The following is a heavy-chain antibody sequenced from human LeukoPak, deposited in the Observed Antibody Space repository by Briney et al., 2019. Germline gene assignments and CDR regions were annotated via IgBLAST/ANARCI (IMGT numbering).Heavy chain of an antibody. Sequence: ASVKVSCKASGYTFTSYYMHWVRQAPGQGLEWMGIINPSGGSTSYAQKFQGRVTMTRDTSTSTVYMELSSLRSEDTAVYYCARDQMISSSWYSGLDYWSQGTLVTVSS. D-gene: IGHD6-13*01. CDR3: ARDQMISSSWYSGLDY. J-gene: IGHJ4*02. CDR2: INPSGGST. V-gene: IGHV1-46*01. CDR1: GYTFTSYY.